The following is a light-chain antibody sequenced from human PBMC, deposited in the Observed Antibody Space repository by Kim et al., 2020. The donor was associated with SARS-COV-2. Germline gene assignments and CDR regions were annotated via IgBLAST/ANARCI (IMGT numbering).Light chain of an antibody. J-gene: IGKJ2*01. CDR3: QQYNSYSYT. Sequence: SASVGGRVSITCRASQSISSWLGWYQHQPGKAPKLLIYDASSLQSGVPSRFSGSGSGTEFTLTISSLQPDDFATYYCQQYNSYSYTFGQGTKLEI. V-gene: IGKV1-5*01. CDR1: QSISSW. CDR2: DAS.